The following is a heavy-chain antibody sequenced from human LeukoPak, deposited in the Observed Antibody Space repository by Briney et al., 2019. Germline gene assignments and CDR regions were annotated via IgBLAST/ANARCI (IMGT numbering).Heavy chain of an antibody. Sequence: PGGSLRLSCAASGFTFTNSWMAWVRQAPGKGLEWVANIKQDGSTKHCADSLKGRFTISRDNPKNSLYLQMNSLRADDTAVYYCARDTDGSLDYWGQGILVTVAS. CDR1: GFTFTNSW. CDR2: IKQDGSTK. CDR3: ARDTDGSLDY. J-gene: IGHJ4*02. D-gene: IGHD1-26*01. V-gene: IGHV3-7*01.